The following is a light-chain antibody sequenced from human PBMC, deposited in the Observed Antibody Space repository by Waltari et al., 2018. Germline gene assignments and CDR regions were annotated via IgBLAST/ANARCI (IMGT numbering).Light chain of an antibody. J-gene: IGKJ1*01. CDR3: QQYNTWPRT. Sequence: EIVMTQSPATLSVSPGERATLSCRASQSVSSNLAWYQQKPGQAPRLLFYGASTRATGIPARFSGSGSGTEFTLTLSSLQSEDFAVHYCQQYNTWPRTFGQGTKVEIK. CDR2: GAS. CDR1: QSVSSN. V-gene: IGKV3-15*01.